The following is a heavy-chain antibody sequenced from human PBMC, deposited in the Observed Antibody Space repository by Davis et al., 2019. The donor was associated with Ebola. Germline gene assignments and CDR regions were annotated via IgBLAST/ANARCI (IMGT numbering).Heavy chain of an antibody. CDR2: IYYSGST. V-gene: IGHV4-31*03. J-gene: IGHJ6*02. CDR1: GGSISSGGYY. CDR3: ARDLAEYYYGMDV. Sequence: SETLSLTCTVSGGSISSGGYYWSWIRQHPGKGLEWIGYIYYSGSTYYNPSLKSRVTISVDTSKTQFSLKLSSVTAADTAVDYCARDLAEYYYGMDVWGQGTTVTVSS.